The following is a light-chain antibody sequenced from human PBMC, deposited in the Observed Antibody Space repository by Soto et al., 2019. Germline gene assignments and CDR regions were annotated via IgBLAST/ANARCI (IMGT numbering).Light chain of an antibody. J-gene: IGLJ3*02. CDR3: ETWDSDVWV. V-gene: IGLV4-60*03. Sequence: QPVLTQSSSASASLGSSVNLTCTLSSGHAKYMIAWHQQQPGRAPRFLMKLQSSGSYNKGSGVPDRFLGSSSGADRFLIISNLQSEDEADYYCETWDSDVWVFGGGTKLTVL. CDR1: SGHAKYM. CDR2: LQSSGSY.